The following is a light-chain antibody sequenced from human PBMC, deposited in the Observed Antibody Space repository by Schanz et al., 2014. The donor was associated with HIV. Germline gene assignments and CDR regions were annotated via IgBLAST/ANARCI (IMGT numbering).Light chain of an antibody. Sequence: QSALTQPRSVSGSPGQSITISCTGTSSDVGNYNYVSWYQQHPGKAPKLMIYEVTKRPSGVPDRFSGSKSGNTASLTISGLQAEDEADYYCSSYTSSILIFGGGTKLTVL. CDR2: EVT. CDR3: SSYTSSILI. J-gene: IGLJ2*01. CDR1: SSDVGNYNY. V-gene: IGLV2-14*03.